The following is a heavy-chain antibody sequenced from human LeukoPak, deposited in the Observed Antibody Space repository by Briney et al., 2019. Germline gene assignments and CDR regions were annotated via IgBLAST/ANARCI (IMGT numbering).Heavy chain of an antibody. CDR2: ISSSSSYI. V-gene: IGHV3-21*01. D-gene: IGHD3-22*01. CDR1: GFTFSSYA. CDR3: AREATYYYDSSGQFDY. Sequence: GGSLRLSCAASGFTFSSYAMSWVHQAPGKGLEWVSSISSSSSYIYYADSVKGRFTISRDNAKNSLYLQMNSLRAEDTAVYYCAREATYYYDSSGQFDYWGQGTLVTVSS. J-gene: IGHJ4*02.